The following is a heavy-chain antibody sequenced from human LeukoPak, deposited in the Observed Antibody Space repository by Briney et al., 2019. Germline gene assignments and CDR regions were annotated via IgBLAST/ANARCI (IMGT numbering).Heavy chain of an antibody. J-gene: IGHJ6*03. D-gene: IGHD1-1*01. Sequence: SETLSLTCSVSADFITMYCWTWIRQPPGKGLEWLGYVDHTGSTNFNPSLNGRVSISSNTTKNLFSLRLRSVTPADTAIYFCARGCVSSSTWYSTYYYYFYMDVWGKGTTVTVSS. CDR3: ARGCVSSSTWYSTYYYYFYMDV. CDR1: ADFITMYC. V-gene: IGHV4-59*01. CDR2: VDHTGST.